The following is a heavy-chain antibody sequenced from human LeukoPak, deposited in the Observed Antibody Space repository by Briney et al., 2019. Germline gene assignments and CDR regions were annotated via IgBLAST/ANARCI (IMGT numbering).Heavy chain of an antibody. V-gene: IGHV4-34*01. CDR2: INHSGST. CDR1: GGSFSGYY. Sequence: PSETLSLTCAVYGGSFSGYYWSWIRQPPGKGLEWIGEINHSGSTNYNPSLKSRVTISVDTSKNQFSLKLSSVTAADTAVYYCARELMGIAAAAIWGQGTMVTVSS. J-gene: IGHJ3*02. CDR3: ARELMGIAAAAI. D-gene: IGHD6-13*01.